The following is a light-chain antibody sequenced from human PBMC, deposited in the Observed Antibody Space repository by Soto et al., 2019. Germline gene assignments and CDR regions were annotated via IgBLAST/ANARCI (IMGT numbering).Light chain of an antibody. CDR3: CSYAGSSTLV. CDR1: SSDVGSYNL. V-gene: IGLV2-23*01. Sequence: QSALTQPASVSGSPGQSITISCTGTSSDVGSYNLVSWYQQHPGKAPKLMIYEGSKRRSGVSNRFSGSKSGNTASLTISGLQAEDEAEYYCCSYAGSSTLVFGGGTKVTVL. CDR2: EGS. J-gene: IGLJ3*02.